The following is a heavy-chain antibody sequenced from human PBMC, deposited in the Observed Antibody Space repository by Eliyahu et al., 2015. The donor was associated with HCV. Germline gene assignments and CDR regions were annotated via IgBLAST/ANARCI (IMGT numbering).Heavy chain of an antibody. J-gene: IGHJ5*02. D-gene: IGHD2-2*01. Sequence: QVQLQQWGAGLLKPSETLSLTCAXXGXSFSGYYWXWIRQPPGKGLEWIGEINHSGSTNYNPSLKSRVTISVDTSKNQFSLKLSSVTAADTAVYYCARAFRVGYCSSTSCYAGGWFDPWGQGTLVTVSS. CDR1: GXSFSGYY. V-gene: IGHV4-34*01. CDR2: INHSGST. CDR3: ARAFRVGYCSSTSCYAGGWFDP.